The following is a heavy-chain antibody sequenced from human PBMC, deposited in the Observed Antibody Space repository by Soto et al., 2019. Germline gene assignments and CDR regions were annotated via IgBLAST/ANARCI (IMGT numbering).Heavy chain of an antibody. CDR3: ALAWMTIVREVNSGFQYGMDV. V-gene: IGHV2-5*02. J-gene: IGHJ6*02. Sequence: QITLKESGPTLVKPTQTLTLTCTFSGFSLSTSGVGVGWIRHPPGKALEWLALIYWADDKSYSTSLKSRLTNTNDTSKNQVVLTMTIMDPVDTDTYYCALAWMTIVREVNSGFQYGMDVWGQGTTVTVSS. D-gene: IGHD3-10*01. CDR2: IYWADDK. CDR1: GFSLSTSGVG.